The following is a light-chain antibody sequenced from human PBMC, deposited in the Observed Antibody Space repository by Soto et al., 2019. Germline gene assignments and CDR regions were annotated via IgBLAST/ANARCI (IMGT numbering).Light chain of an antibody. V-gene: IGKV3-15*01. CDR2: GAS. Sequence: EIVMTQSPSTLSVSPGSRSTLSCRASQSVSSNLDWYQKKTGEAPRLLIYGASTRATGIPERFSGGGYGTDFSPTISRMDNEDFEVYYCQQYSSSPITFGHGTRLEI. CDR3: QQYSSSPIT. J-gene: IGKJ5*01. CDR1: QSVSSN.